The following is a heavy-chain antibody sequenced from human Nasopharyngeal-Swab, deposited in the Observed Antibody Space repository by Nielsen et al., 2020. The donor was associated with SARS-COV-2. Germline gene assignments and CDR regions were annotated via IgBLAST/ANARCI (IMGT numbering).Heavy chain of an antibody. D-gene: IGHD3-10*01. CDR2: IIPIFGTA. V-gene: IGHV1-69*06. Sequence: SVKVSCKASGGTFSSYAISWVRQAPGQGLEWMGGIIPIFGTANYAQKFQGRVTITADKSTSTAYMELSSLRSEDTAVYYCANWVGSSYAFDIWGQGTMVTDSS. J-gene: IGHJ3*02. CDR1: GGTFSSYA. CDR3: ANWVGSSYAFDI.